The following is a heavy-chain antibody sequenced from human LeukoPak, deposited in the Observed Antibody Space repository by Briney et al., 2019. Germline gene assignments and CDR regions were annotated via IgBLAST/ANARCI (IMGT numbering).Heavy chain of an antibody. CDR3: TKRSSTVTPKTYYFDY. D-gene: IGHD4-17*01. V-gene: IGHV3-23*01. CDR1: GFTFSSNG. Sequence: GGSLRLSCAVSGFTFSSNGMSWVRQAPGKGLEWVSSITGSGGNTYYADSVKGRFTISRDNSKNTLYLQMNSLRADDTAVYYCTKRSSTVTPKTYYFDYWGQGTLVTVSS. CDR2: ITGSGGNT. J-gene: IGHJ4*02.